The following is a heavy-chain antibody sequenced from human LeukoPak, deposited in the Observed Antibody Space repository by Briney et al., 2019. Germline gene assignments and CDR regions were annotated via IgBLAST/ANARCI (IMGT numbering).Heavy chain of an antibody. V-gene: IGHV1-2*04. CDR2: INPNSGGT. J-gene: IGHJ4*02. CDR3: ARGSQTDYYDSSGYYN. D-gene: IGHD3-22*01. Sequence: ASVKVSCKASGYTFTGYYMHWWGQAPGQGLEGMGWINPNSGGTNYAQKFQGWVTMTRDTSISTAYMELSRLRSDDTAVYYCARGSQTDYYDSSGYYNWGQGTLVTVSS. CDR1: GYTFTGYY.